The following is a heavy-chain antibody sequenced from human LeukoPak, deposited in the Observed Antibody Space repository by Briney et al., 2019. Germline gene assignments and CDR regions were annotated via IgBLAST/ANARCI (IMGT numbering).Heavy chain of an antibody. CDR3: AIGGGIRSAFDI. CDR1: GGSISSYY. CDR2: IYYSGST. D-gene: IGHD3-3*02. Sequence: SETLSLTCTVSGGSISSYYWSWIRQPPGKGLEWIGYIYYSGSTNYNPSLKSRVTISVDTSKNQFSLKLSSVTAADTAVYYCAIGGGIRSAFDIWGQGTMVTVSS. V-gene: IGHV4-59*01. J-gene: IGHJ3*02.